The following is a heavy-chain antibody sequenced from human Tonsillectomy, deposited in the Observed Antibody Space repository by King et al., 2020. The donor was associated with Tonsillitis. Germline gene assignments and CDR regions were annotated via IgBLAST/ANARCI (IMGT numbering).Heavy chain of an antibody. J-gene: IGHJ2*01. V-gene: IGHV3-23*03. CDR1: GFTFSSYA. Sequence: VQLVESGGGLVQPGGSLRLSCAASGFTFSSYAMTWVRQAPGKGLEWVSIIYSGGSTSYYADSVKGRFTISRDNSKNTLYVQMNSLRAEDTALYYCAKVLGQCASSTSCAHWYFDLWGRGTLVTVSS. D-gene: IGHD2-2*01. CDR3: AKVLGQCASSTSCAHWYFDL. CDR2: IYSGGSTS.